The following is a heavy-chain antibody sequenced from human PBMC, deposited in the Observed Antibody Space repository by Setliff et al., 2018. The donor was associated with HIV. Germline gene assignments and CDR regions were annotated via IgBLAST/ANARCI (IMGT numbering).Heavy chain of an antibody. Sequence: ASVKVSCKASGYTFTSYYIHWVRQAPGQGLEWMGRINPSGGSTSYAQKFQGRVTMTRDTSTSTVYMELSSLRSEDTAMYYCARDTENVFISGHRYFDYWGPGTLVTVSS. J-gene: IGHJ4*02. CDR2: INPSGGST. D-gene: IGHD6-19*01. CDR1: GYTFTSYY. V-gene: IGHV1-46*01. CDR3: ARDTENVFISGHRYFDY.